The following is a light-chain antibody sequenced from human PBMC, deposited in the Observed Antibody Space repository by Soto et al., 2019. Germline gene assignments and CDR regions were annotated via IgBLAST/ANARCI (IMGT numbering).Light chain of an antibody. V-gene: IGKV1-5*03. CDR1: QTLNVW. CDR2: RAS. CDR3: QQYNTESRT. J-gene: IGKJ1*01. Sequence: DIQMTQSPSTLSASIGDRVTITCRASQTLNVWLAWYQQKEGKAPKLLIYRASILETGVPSRFRGSGSGTEFTLTIRSLQPDDFATYYCQQYNTESRTFGQGTRVEI.